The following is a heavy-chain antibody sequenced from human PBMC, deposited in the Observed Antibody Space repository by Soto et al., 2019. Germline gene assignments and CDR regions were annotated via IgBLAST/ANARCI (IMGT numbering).Heavy chain of an antibody. V-gene: IGHV1-8*01. CDR3: ARAGSGYPFAHYYYYGMDV. CDR1: GYTFTSYD. CDR2: MNPNSGNT. Sequence: ASVKVSCTASGYTFTSYDINWVRQATGQGLEWMGWMNPNSGNTGYAQKFQGRVTMTRNTSISTAYMELSSLRSEDTAVYYCARAGSGYPFAHYYYYGMDVWGQGTTVTVSS. J-gene: IGHJ6*02. D-gene: IGHD5-12*01.